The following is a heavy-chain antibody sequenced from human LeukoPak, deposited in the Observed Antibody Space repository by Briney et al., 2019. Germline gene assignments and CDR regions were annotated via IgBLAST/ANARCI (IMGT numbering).Heavy chain of an antibody. CDR2: TVGGGDGT. V-gene: IGHV3-23*01. J-gene: IGHJ4*02. CDR1: GFTFSSYW. D-gene: IGHD4-11*01. Sequence: GGSLRLSCAASGFTFSSYWMNWARQAPGKGLEWVAVTVGGGDGTYYTDSVKGRFTISRDNSNNTLYLQMNSLRAEDTAVYYCAKLTTSWGQGTLVTVSS. CDR3: AKLTTS.